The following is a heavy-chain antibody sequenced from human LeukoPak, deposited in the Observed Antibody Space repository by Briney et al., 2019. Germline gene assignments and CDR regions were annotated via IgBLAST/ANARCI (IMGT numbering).Heavy chain of an antibody. V-gene: IGHV3-74*01. CDR1: GFTFSTYW. D-gene: IGHD3-9*01. J-gene: IGHJ4*02. Sequence: PGGSLRLSCAAYGFTFSTYWMHWVRQAPGEGLVWVSRIKSDGSDTSYADSVKGRFTISRDNAKNTLYLQMNSLRAEDTAVYYCAKDNDILTGLKAPYPNWGQGTLVTVSS. CDR3: AKDNDILTGLKAPYPN. CDR2: IKSDGSDT.